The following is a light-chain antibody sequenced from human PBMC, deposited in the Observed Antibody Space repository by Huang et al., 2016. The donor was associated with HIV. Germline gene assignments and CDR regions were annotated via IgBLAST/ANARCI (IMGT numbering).Light chain of an antibody. Sequence: EIVMTQSLATLSVSPGERATLSCRASQSISSNLAWYQHKPGQAPRLLIYDASTRATGIPARFTGSGSGTEFTLTISSLQSEDFAVYYCHQYNDWPPGTFGRGTKLEIK. CDR3: HQYNDWPPGT. CDR2: DAS. CDR1: QSISSN. J-gene: IGKJ2*01. V-gene: IGKV3-15*01.